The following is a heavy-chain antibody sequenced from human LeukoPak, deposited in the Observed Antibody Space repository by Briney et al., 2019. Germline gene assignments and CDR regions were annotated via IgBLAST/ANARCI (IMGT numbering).Heavy chain of an antibody. J-gene: IGHJ4*02. CDR1: GFTFSDYD. D-gene: IGHD6-19*01. Sequence: GGSLRLSCAASGFTFSDYDMHWVRQATGKGLEWVSAIGTAGNTYYPGSVKGRFTISRENAKNSLYLQMNSLRAGDTAVYYCARGGSGWSFDYWGQGTLVTVSS. V-gene: IGHV3-13*01. CDR2: IGTAGNT. CDR3: ARGGSGWSFDY.